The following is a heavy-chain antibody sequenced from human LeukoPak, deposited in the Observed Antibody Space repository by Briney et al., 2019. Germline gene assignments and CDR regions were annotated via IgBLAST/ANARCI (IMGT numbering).Heavy chain of an antibody. V-gene: IGHV3-11*01. J-gene: IGHJ4*02. CDR1: GFTFSDYY. CDR2: ISSSGSTI. D-gene: IGHD3-3*01. CDR3: ARDRLRIFGVVTYMFDY. Sequence: GGSLRLSCAATGFTFSDYYMSWIRQAPGKGLEWVSYISSSGSTIYYADSVKGRFTISRDNAKNSLYLQMNSLRAEDTAVYYCARDRLRIFGVVTYMFDYWGQGTLVTVSS.